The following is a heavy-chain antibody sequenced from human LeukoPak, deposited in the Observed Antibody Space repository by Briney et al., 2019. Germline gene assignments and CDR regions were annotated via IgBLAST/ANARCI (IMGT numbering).Heavy chain of an antibody. D-gene: IGHD3-22*01. CDR2: INPNSGDT. V-gene: IGHV1-2*02. Sequence: ASVKVSCKASGYTFTGYYMHWVRQAPGQGLEWMGWINPNSGDTNYAQKFQGRVTMTRDTSISTAYMELSRLTSDDTAVYYCARGKNYYDSSGYYTLFDSWGQGTLVTVSS. CDR3: ARGKNYYDSSGYYTLFDS. J-gene: IGHJ4*02. CDR1: GYTFTGYY.